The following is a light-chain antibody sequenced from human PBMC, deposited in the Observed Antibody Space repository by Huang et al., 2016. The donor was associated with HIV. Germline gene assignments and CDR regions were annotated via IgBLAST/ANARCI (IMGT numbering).Light chain of an antibody. CDR3: QQYNKWPPYT. CDR1: EGILRN. Sequence: VMTQSPATLSVSPGERATLSCRASEGILRNFDWYQQRPGQPPRLRIYGASVRRPGIPDRVLGSGSGTEFSLTISSLQSEDFAVYYCQQYNKWPPYTYGQGTKLEIK. CDR2: GAS. J-gene: IGKJ2*01. V-gene: IGKV3-15*01.